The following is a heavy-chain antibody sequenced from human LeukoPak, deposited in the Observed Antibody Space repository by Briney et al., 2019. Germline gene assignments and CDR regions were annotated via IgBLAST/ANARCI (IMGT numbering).Heavy chain of an antibody. CDR2: INPNSGGT. V-gene: IGHV1-2*02. Sequence: GASVKVSCKASGYILSSYNMHWVRQAPGQGLEWMGWINPNSGGTNYAQKFQGRVTMTRDTSISTAYMELSRLRSDDTAVYYCASSSGGDYYDSSGYYPNDAFDIWGQGTMVTVSS. D-gene: IGHD3-22*01. J-gene: IGHJ3*02. CDR1: GYILSSYN. CDR3: ASSSGGDYYDSSGYYPNDAFDI.